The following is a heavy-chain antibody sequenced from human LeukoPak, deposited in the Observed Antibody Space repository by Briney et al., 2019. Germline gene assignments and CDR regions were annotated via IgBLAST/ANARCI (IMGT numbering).Heavy chain of an antibody. CDR2: ISGSGSFI. J-gene: IGHJ4*01. V-gene: IGHV3-48*03. CDR3: ARDRGLYYFYS. D-gene: IGHD3-16*01. Sequence: GGSLRLSCAASGFTFSTYEMNWVRQAPGKGLEWLSYISGSGSFIYYADSVKGRFTISRDSAKNSLYLQMNSLRAEDTAVFCWARDRGLYYFYSWGQGTLVTVSS. CDR1: GFTFSTYE.